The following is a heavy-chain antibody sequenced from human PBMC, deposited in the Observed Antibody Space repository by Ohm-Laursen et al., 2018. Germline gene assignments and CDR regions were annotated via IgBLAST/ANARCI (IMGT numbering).Heavy chain of an antibody. Sequence: GSLRLSCAASGFTFSSYDMHWVRQATGKGLEWVSAIGTAGDTYYPGSVKGRFTISRDNAKNSLYLQMNSLRAEDTAVYYCERVMTTVTVDYWGQGTLVTVSS. CDR3: ERVMTTVTVDY. D-gene: IGHD4-17*01. CDR1: GFTFSSYD. CDR2: IGTAGDT. J-gene: IGHJ4*02. V-gene: IGHV3-13*01.